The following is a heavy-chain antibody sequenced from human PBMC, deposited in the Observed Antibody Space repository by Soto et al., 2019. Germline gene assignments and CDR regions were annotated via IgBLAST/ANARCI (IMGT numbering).Heavy chain of an antibody. J-gene: IGHJ4*02. CDR2: ISAYNGNT. D-gene: IGHD1-26*01. CDR3: DRDLGVQIVNY. Sequence: QVQLVQSGAEVKKPGASVKVSCKASGYTFTSYGISWVRQAPGQGLEWMGWISAYNGNTKNAQKLPGRVSMTTDTSASAAYMELISLRSDDTAVYYCDRDLGVQIVNYWGKGTQVTDTS. V-gene: IGHV1-18*01. CDR1: GYTFTSYG.